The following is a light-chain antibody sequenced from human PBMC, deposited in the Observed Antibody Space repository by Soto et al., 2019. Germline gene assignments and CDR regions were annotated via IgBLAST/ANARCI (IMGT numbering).Light chain of an antibody. CDR3: SSYTSSSTLDV. V-gene: IGLV2-14*01. CDR2: DVS. Sequence: QSALTQPASVSGSPGQSITISCTGTSSYVGGYNYVSWYQQHPGKAPKLMIYDVSNRPSGVSNRFSGSKSGNTASLTISGLQAEDEADYYCSSYTSSSTLDVFGTGTKLTVL. J-gene: IGLJ1*01. CDR1: SSYVGGYNY.